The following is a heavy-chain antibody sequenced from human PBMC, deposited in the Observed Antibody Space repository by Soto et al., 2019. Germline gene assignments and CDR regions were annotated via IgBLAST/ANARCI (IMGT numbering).Heavy chain of an antibody. CDR1: GFTFRTYW. J-gene: IGHJ6*02. CDR3: ARDGSTSWYSYDYHGMDV. Sequence: EVQLVESGRGLVQPGGSLRLSCGASGFTFRTYWLSWVRQVPGKGLEWVANINQDGSEKNYVDSVKGRFTISRDNANNSLHLQMSSLRAEDTALYYCARDGSTSWYSYDYHGMDVWGQGTTVTVSS. CDR2: INQDGSEK. V-gene: IGHV3-7*05. D-gene: IGHD5-18*01.